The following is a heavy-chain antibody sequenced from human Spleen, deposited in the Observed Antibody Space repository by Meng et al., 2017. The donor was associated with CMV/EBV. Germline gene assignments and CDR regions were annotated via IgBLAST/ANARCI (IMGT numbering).Heavy chain of an antibody. J-gene: IGHJ5*02. V-gene: IGHV4-30-4*08. Sequence: SISSGDYYWSWIRQPPGKGLEWIGYIYYSGSTYYNPSLKSRVTISVDTSKNHFSLKLSSVTAAATAVYYCASTQASGSPLDFWFDPWGQGTLVTVSS. CDR3: ASTQASGSPLDFWFDP. CDR1: SISSGDYY. D-gene: IGHD1-26*01. CDR2: IYYSGST.